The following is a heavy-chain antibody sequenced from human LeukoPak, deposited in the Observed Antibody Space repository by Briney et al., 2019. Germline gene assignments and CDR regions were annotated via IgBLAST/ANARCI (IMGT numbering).Heavy chain of an antibody. D-gene: IGHD3-3*01. CDR2: VYYSGSS. V-gene: IGHV4-31*03. CDR1: GSSVSSDEYY. Sequence: PPQTLSLTCSVFGSSVSSDEYYWSWVRQHPGKGLEWIGYVYYSGSSYYIPSLESRITMSVEVSKNQFSLELRSVTAADTAVYYCARVKVLRFLEWFLDFWGQGALVTVSS. J-gene: IGHJ4*02. CDR3: ARVKVLRFLEWFLDF.